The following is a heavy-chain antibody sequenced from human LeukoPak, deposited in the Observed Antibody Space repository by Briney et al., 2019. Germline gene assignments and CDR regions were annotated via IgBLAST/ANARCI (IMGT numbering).Heavy chain of an antibody. V-gene: IGHV3-48*04. D-gene: IGHD2-2*02. CDR2: ISSTATI. J-gene: IGHJ4*02. CDR3: ATGPYTAYLY. Sequence: GGSLRLSCAASGLTFSSYSMNWVRQAPGKGLEWVSYISSTATIYYADFLKGRFTISRDNAKNTLYLQMNSLRAEDTAVYYCATGPYTAYLYWGQGTLVTVSS. CDR1: GLTFSSYS.